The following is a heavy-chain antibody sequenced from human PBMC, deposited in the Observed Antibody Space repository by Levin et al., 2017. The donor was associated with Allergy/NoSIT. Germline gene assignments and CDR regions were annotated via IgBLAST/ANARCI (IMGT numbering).Heavy chain of an antibody. CDR1: GFTFSSYA. J-gene: IGHJ3*02. D-gene: IGHD6-6*01. V-gene: IGHV3-23*01. CDR3: AKEYSSSPGRAFDI. Sequence: GASVKVSCAASGFTFSSYAMNWVRQTPGKGLEWVSAISGSGGITYYADSVKGRCTISRDNSKNTLYLQMNSLRAEDTAVYYCAKEYSSSPGRAFDIWGQGTMVTVSS. CDR2: ISGSGGIT.